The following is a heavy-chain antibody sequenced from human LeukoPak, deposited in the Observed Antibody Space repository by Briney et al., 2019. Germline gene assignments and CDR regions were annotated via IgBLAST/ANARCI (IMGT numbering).Heavy chain of an antibody. CDR2: ISSSASTI. D-gene: IGHD3-3*01. CDR3: ARTIGSGPLGHFDY. J-gene: IGHJ4*02. Sequence: GGSLRLSCVASAFTFTNSYMSWIRQAPGKGLEWVSYISSSASTIFYADSVKGRFTISRDNAKNSLYLEMNSLRAEDTAVYYCARTIGSGPLGHFDYWGQGTLVTVPS. CDR1: AFTFTNSY. V-gene: IGHV3-11*01.